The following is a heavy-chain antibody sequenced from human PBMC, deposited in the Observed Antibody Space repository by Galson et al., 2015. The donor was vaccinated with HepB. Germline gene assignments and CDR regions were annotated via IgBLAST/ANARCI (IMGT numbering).Heavy chain of an antibody. V-gene: IGHV3-30*18. D-gene: IGHD2-15*01. CDR2: ISYDGSNK. CDR3: AKLWYCSGGSCSPYDAFDI. J-gene: IGHJ3*02. CDR1: GFTFSSYA. Sequence: SLRLSCAASGFTFSSYAMHWVRQAPGKGLEWVAVISYDGSNKYYADSVKGRFTISRDNSKNTLYLQMNSLRAEDTAVYYCAKLWYCSGGSCSPYDAFDIWGQGTMVTVSS.